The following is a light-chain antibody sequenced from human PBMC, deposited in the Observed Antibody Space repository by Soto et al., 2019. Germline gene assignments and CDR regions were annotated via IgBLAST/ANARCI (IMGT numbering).Light chain of an antibody. V-gene: IGKV1-17*01. J-gene: IGKJ4*01. Sequence: VTLYPASLSTSFGDTVTIACRASQGIRNDLGWYQQKPGKAPRRLIYEASSRQSGVPARFSGSGSATEFTLTISSLEPEDFATYYCQQHNSYPLTFGGGTKVDIK. CDR1: QGIRND. CDR2: EAS. CDR3: QQHNSYPLT.